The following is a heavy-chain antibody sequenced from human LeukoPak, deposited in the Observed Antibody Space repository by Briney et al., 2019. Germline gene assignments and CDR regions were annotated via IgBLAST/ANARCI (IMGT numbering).Heavy chain of an antibody. CDR2: ISRSSSNM. J-gene: IGHJ3*02. CDR1: GFIFRDCS. Sequence: GGSLRLSCAVTGFIFRDCSMNWVRQAPGKGLEWVSFISRSSSNMYYADSVKGRLIISRDNAKNSLYLQMNSLRAEDTAVYYCARVVVRYGDYGYALDIWGQGTMVTVSS. V-gene: IGHV3-21*01. D-gene: IGHD4-17*01. CDR3: ARVVVRYGDYGYALDI.